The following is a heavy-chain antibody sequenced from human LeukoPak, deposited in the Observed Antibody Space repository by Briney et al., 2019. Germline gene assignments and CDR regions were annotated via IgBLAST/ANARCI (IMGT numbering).Heavy chain of an antibody. CDR3: ARDFGAKGAVDPYWYFDL. D-gene: IGHD3-3*01. J-gene: IGHJ2*01. Sequence: KPSETLSLTCTVSGGSISSYYWSWIRQPPGKGLEWIGYIYYSGSTNYNPSLKSRVTISVDTSKNQFSLKLSSVTAADTAVYYCARDFGAKGAVDPYWYFDLWGRGTLVTVSS. V-gene: IGHV4-59*01. CDR2: IYYSGST. CDR1: GGSISSYY.